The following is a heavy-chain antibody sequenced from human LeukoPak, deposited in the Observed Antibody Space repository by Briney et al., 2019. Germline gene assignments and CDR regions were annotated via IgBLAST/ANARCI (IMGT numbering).Heavy chain of an antibody. J-gene: IGHJ4*02. Sequence: SETLSLTFAVYGGSFSGYYWSWIRQPPGKGLEWIGEINHSGSTNYNPSLKSRVTISVDTSKNQFSLKLSSVTAADTAVYYCARVLRYFDWGPDYWGQGTLVTVSS. V-gene: IGHV4-34*01. CDR2: INHSGST. CDR1: GGSFSGYY. CDR3: ARVLRYFDWGPDY. D-gene: IGHD3-9*01.